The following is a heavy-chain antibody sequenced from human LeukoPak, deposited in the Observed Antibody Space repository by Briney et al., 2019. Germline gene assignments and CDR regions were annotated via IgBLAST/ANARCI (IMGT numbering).Heavy chain of an antibody. V-gene: IGHV3-23*01. D-gene: IGHD2-8*01. Sequence: AGGSLRLSCAASGFTFSSYVMNWVRQAPGKGLEWVSAISGSGVSTSYADSVNGRFTISRDKFKNTLYLQMNSLRAEDTAVYYCAKRGCDTNGCPYYFDYWGQGTLVTVSS. J-gene: IGHJ4*02. CDR1: GFTFSSYV. CDR2: ISGSGVST. CDR3: AKRGCDTNGCPYYFDY.